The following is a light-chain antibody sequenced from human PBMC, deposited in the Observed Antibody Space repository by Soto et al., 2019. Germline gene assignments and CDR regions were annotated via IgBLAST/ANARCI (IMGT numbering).Light chain of an antibody. J-gene: IGLJ1*01. V-gene: IGLV2-23*02. CDR1: SSDVGNYNL. CDR2: EVS. CDR3: CSYAGDSTPDV. Sequence: YVLAQPASVSGPPVLSITISCTGTSSDVGNYNLVSWYQQHPGKAPKLMIYEVSKRPSGVSNRFSGSKSGNTASLAISGLQAEDEAAYHCCSYAGDSTPDVFRTGTKVP.